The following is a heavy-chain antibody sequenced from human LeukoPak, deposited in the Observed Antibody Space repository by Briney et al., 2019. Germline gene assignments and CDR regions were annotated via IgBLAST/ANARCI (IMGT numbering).Heavy chain of an antibody. CDR1: GGSISSSSYY. Sequence: SETLSLTCTVSGGSISSSSYYWGWIRQPPGKGLEWIGSIYYSGSTYYNPSLKSRVTISVDTSKNQFSLKLSSVTAADTAVYYWARVVRRWMATIGGEFDYWGQGTLVTVSS. V-gene: IGHV4-39*07. CDR3: ARVVRRWMATIGGEFDY. D-gene: IGHD5-24*01. CDR2: IYYSGST. J-gene: IGHJ4*02.